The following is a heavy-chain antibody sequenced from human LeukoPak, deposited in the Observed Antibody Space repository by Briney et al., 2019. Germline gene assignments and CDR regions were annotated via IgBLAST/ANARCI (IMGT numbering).Heavy chain of an antibody. D-gene: IGHD3-10*01. CDR3: AKDWAQNWNRSPMNYYNATDV. CDR2: INPSGDTT. CDR1: GYTFTTYC. V-gene: IGHV1-46*01. J-gene: IGHJ6*02. Sequence: GASVKVSCKASGYTFTTYCIHWVRQAPGQGPEWMGVINPSGDTTYSQKFQDRLTMTSDTSTSTVFMELNSLRSEDTAVYYCAKDWAQNWNRSPMNYYNATDVWGQGTTVIVS.